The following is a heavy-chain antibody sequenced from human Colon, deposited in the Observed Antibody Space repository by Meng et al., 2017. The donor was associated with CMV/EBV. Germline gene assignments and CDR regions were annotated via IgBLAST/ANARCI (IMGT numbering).Heavy chain of an antibody. CDR1: GDSIRSYF. V-gene: IGHV4-59*01. Sequence: SETLSLICTVSGDSIRSYFLTWIRQSPGKGLEWIGYIYHNGSSVSNNGTTDYNPSLRSRVTISVDLPRNQFSLHLDSVTAADTAVYFCARSITQFRPPLASWGPGALVTVSS. J-gene: IGHJ5*01. CDR3: ARSITQFRPPLAS. D-gene: IGHD3-10*01. CDR2: IYHNGSSVSNNGTT.